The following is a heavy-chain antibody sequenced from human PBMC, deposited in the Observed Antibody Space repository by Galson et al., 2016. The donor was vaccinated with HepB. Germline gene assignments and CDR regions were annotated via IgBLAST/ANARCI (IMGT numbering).Heavy chain of an antibody. D-gene: IGHD5-24*01. J-gene: IGHJ4*02. CDR3: ARGMATIFPFDY. Sequence: QSGAEVKKPGESLQISCKGSGYSFTSYWIAWVRQMPGKGLECMGIIYTNDSDIRYSPSFQGQVTISADKSISTAYLQWSSLKASDTAMYYCARGMATIFPFDYWGQGTLVTVSS. CDR2: IYTNDSDI. V-gene: IGHV5-51*01. CDR1: GYSFTSYW.